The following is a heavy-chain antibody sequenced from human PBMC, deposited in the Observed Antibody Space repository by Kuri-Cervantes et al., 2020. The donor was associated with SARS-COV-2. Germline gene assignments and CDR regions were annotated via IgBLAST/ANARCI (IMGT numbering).Heavy chain of an antibody. J-gene: IGHJ4*02. Sequence: GESLKISCAASGFTVSSNYMSWVRQAPGKGLEWVSVIYSGGSTYYADSVKGRFTISRDNSKNTLYLQMNSLRAEDTAVYYCAREDSSGWKRGFDYWGQGTLVTVSS. CDR1: GFTVSSNY. D-gene: IGHD6-19*01. V-gene: IGHV3-66*01. CDR2: IYSGGST. CDR3: AREDSSGWKRGFDY.